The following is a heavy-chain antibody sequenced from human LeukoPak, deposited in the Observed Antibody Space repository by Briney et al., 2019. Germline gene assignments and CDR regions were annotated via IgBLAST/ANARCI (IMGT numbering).Heavy chain of an antibody. CDR3: ARVILYGSGSYYIDY. V-gene: IGHV3-7*03. Sequence: GGPLRLSCAASGFTFSSYWMSWVRQAPGKGLEWVANIKQDGSEKYYVDSVKGRFTISRDNAKNSLYLQMNSLRAEDTAVYYCARVILYGSGSYYIDYWGQGTLVTVSS. J-gene: IGHJ4*02. CDR2: IKQDGSEK. D-gene: IGHD3-10*01. CDR1: GFTFSSYW.